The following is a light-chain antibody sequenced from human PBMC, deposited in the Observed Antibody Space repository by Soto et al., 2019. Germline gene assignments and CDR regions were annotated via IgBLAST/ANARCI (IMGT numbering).Light chain of an antibody. J-gene: IGKJ1*01. CDR1: RSLVYSDGNAY. Sequence: DVVMTQSPLSLPVTLGQPASISCRSSRSLVYSDGNAYLNWFHQRPGQSPRRLISKASNRDSGVPDRFSGSGSGTDFTLHINRVEAEDVGVYYCMRCTHWPPTLGRGTRVEIE. V-gene: IGKV2-30*01. CDR2: KAS. CDR3: MRCTHWPPT.